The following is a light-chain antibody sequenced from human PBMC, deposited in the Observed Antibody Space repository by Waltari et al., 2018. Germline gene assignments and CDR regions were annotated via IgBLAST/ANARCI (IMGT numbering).Light chain of an antibody. CDR3: HSRDSRCDVL. CDR2: GKN. Sequence: SSELTQDPGVSVALGQTVRITCQGDSLRTYYVSWFQQKPGQAPALVIYGKNNRPSGIPDRFSASSSGSTASLTIIGAQAEDEADYYCHSRDSRCDVLIGGGTKLTVL. V-gene: IGLV3-19*01. J-gene: IGLJ2*01. CDR1: SLRTYY.